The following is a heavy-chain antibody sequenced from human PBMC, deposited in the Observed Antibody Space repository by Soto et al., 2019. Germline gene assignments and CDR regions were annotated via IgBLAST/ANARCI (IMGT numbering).Heavy chain of an antibody. D-gene: IGHD5-12*01. CDR3: AGLRMPGLGYFDY. CDR1: GGSISSSSYY. V-gene: IGHV4-39*01. Sequence: SETLSLTCTVSGGSISSSSYYWGWIRQPPGKGLEWIGSIYYSGSTYYNPSLKSRVTISVDTSKNQFSLKLSSVTAADTAVYYCAGLRMPGLGYFDYWGQGTLVTVS. J-gene: IGHJ4*02. CDR2: IYYSGST.